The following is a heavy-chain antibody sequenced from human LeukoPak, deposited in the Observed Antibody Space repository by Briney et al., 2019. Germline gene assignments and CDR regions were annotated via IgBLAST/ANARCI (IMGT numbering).Heavy chain of an antibody. CDR2: IYYSGST. V-gene: IGHV4-30-4*01. D-gene: IGHD2-2*01. J-gene: IGHJ6*02. CDR3: ARDGLSPVVPNCSSTSCYDYYYGMDV. Sequence: SQTLSLTCTVSGGSISSGDYYWSWIRQPPGKGLEWIGYIYYSGSTYYNPSLKSRVTISVNTSKNQFSLKLSSVTAADTAVYYCARDGLSPVVPNCSSTSCYDYYYGMDVWGQGTTVTVSS. CDR1: GGSISSGDYY.